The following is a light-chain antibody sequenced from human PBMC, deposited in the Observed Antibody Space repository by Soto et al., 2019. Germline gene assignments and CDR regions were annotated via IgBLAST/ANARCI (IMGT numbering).Light chain of an antibody. CDR3: QQRSYPIT. CDR2: GAS. Sequence: EIALTQSPATLSVSPWYRSTPSFRASQSIGSAIAWYHQRSGQAPRLLIYGASSRATGIPDRFSGSGSGTDFTLTISRLEPEDFAVYYCQQRSYPITFGQGTRLEIK. CDR1: QSIGSA. V-gene: IGKV3D-20*02. J-gene: IGKJ5*01.